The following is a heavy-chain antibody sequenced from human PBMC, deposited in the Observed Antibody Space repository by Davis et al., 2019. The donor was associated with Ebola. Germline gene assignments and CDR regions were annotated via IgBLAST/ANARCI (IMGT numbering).Heavy chain of an antibody. CDR1: GGSISSASYF. V-gene: IGHV4-61*09. D-gene: IGHD1-7*01. Sequence: SETLSLTCTVSGGSISSASYFWTWIRQPAGKGLEWIGHIYTSGSTNYNPSLRSRVTISVDTSKNQLSLKLSSVTAADTAVYYCARVFPGTSFDYWGQGTLVTVSS. CDR2: IYTSGST. J-gene: IGHJ4*02. CDR3: ARVFPGTSFDY.